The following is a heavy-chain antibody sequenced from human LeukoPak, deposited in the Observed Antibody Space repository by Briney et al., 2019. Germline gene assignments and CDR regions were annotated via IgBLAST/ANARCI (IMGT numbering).Heavy chain of an antibody. Sequence: ASVTVSCKASGYTFTDYYKHWVRQAPGQGLEWMGWINPNSGGTNYAQNLQGRVTMTRDTSISTAYLDLRSLRSDDTAVYYCARVWRCANGVCPDVFESWGQGTLVTVSS. CDR3: ARVWRCANGVCPDVFES. J-gene: IGHJ4*02. D-gene: IGHD2-8*01. CDR2: INPNSGGT. CDR1: GYTFTDYY. V-gene: IGHV1-2*02.